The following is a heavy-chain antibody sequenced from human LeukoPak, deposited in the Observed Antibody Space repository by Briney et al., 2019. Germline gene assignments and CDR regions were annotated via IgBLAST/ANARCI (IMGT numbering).Heavy chain of an antibody. CDR3: ARVDNRVGFDC. CDR1: GFTFSGFG. CDR2: IRYDGSTR. V-gene: IGHV3-30*02. D-gene: IGHD1-14*01. Sequence: PGGSLRLSCAASGFTFSGFGMHWVRQAPGKGLEWVAFIRYDGSTRSYADSVKGRFTISRDNSKNTLYLQMSGLRVDDTALYYCARVDNRVGFDCWGQGTLVTVSS. J-gene: IGHJ4*02.